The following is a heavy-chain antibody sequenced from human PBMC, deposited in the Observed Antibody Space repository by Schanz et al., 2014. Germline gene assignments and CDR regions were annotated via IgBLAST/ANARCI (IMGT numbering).Heavy chain of an antibody. CDR1: GFTFRGHA. Sequence: QVQLVESGGGVVQPGTSLRLSCAASGFTFRGHAMHWVRQAPGKGLGWLAVISSDGFNKFYADSVKGRFTISRDNSKNTLYLQMNSLRTEDTAVYYCARGDMVRGGFDYWGQGTLVTVSS. CDR2: ISSDGFNK. V-gene: IGHV3-30*04. CDR3: ARGDMVRGGFDY. J-gene: IGHJ4*02. D-gene: IGHD3-10*01.